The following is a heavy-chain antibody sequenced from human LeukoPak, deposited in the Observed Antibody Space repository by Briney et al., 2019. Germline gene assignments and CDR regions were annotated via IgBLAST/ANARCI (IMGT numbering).Heavy chain of an antibody. J-gene: IGHJ5*02. D-gene: IGHD2-2*01. CDR2: IYYSGST. V-gene: IGHV4-31*03. Sequence: SQTLSLTCTVSGGSIRSGGYYWSWIRQHPGKGLEWIGNIYYSGSTSYNPSLKSRVTISVDTSKNQFSLKLNSVTAADTAVYYCARDAGYCNNMSCRLNWFDPWGQGALVTVSS. CDR3: ARDAGYCNNMSCRLNWFDP. CDR1: GGSIRSGGYY.